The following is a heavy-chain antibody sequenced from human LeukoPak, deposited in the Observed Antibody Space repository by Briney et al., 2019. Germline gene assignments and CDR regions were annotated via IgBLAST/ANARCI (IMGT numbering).Heavy chain of an antibody. D-gene: IGHD1-26*01. Sequence: GGSLRLSCAASGFTLSDYDIHWVRQPIGKGLDWVSGLGSAGDKYHAGSERGRFTISREDAENSVYLQVNGLRPEDTAVYYCAKWRGSYFQDFDYWGQGTLVTVSS. CDR2: LGSAGDK. V-gene: IGHV3-13*01. CDR1: GFTLSDYD. J-gene: IGHJ4*02. CDR3: AKWRGSYFQDFDY.